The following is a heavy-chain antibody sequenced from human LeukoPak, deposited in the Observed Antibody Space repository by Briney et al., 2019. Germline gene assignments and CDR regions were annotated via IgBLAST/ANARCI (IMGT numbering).Heavy chain of an antibody. D-gene: IGHD5-18*01. J-gene: IGHJ4*02. V-gene: IGHV4-31*03. Sequence: SETLSLTCTVSGGSISSSSYYWGWIRQPPGKGLEWIGYIYYSGSTYYNPSLKSRVTISVDTSKNQFSLKLSSVTAADTAVYYCARAVQLWLYYFDYWGQGTLVTVSS. CDR2: IYYSGST. CDR1: GGSISSSSYY. CDR3: ARAVQLWLYYFDY.